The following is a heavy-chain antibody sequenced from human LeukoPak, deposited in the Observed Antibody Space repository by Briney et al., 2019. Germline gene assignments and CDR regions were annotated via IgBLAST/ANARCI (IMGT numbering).Heavy chain of an antibody. V-gene: IGHV3-74*01. CDR3: ARAGEMATIISLYYYYYMDV. CDR1: GFTFSSHG. D-gene: IGHD5-24*01. J-gene: IGHJ6*03. Sequence: PGGSLRLSCAASGFTFSSHGMSWVRQAPGKGLVWVSRINSDGSSTSYADSVKGRFTISRDNAKNSLYLQMNSLRAEDTAVYYCARAGEMATIISLYYYYYMDVWGKGTTVTVSS. CDR2: INSDGSST.